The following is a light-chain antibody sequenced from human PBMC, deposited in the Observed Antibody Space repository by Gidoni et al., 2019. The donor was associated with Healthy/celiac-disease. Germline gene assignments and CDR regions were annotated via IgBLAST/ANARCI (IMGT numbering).Light chain of an antibody. Sequence: QSALTQPASVSGSPGQSITISCTGTSSDVGGYNYVPWYQQHPGKAPKLMIYDVSNRPSGVSNRFSGSKSGNTASLTISGLQAEDEADYYCSSYTSNSTPVVFGGGTKLAVL. CDR1: SSDVGGYNY. CDR3: SSYTSNSTPVV. J-gene: IGLJ2*01. V-gene: IGLV2-14*01. CDR2: DVS.